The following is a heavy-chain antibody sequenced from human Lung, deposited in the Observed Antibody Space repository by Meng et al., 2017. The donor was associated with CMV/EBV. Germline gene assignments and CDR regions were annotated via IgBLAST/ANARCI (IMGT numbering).Heavy chain of an antibody. CDR3: ARVADYGGNCFDS. J-gene: IGHJ4*02. Sequence: SQTLSLXCAVSDGSITTSNWWSWVRQPPGKGLEWIGEIYHSGYTNYNPSLKSRVTMSVDRSRKQFSLRLTSVTAADTAVYFCARVADYGGNCFDSWGQGTLVTVSS. CDR2: IYHSGYT. CDR1: DGSITTSNW. V-gene: IGHV4-4*02. D-gene: IGHD4-23*01.